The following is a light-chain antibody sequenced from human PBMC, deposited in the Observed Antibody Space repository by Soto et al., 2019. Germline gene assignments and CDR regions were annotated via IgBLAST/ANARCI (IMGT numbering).Light chain of an antibody. J-gene: IGKJ1*01. Sequence: DIQMTQSPSTLSACVGDRVSVTCRASQDITRWMAWYQQKPGKAPKLLIYDASSLESGVPSRFSGSGSGTEFILTISGLQPDDFATYYCQQYSRHWTFGQGTKVDIK. CDR2: DAS. CDR1: QDITRW. CDR3: QQYSRHWT. V-gene: IGKV1-5*01.